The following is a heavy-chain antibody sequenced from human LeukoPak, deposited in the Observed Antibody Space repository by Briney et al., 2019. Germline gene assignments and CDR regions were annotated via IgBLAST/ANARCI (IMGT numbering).Heavy chain of an antibody. D-gene: IGHD6-6*01. Sequence: PGGSLRLSCAASAFTFSSYSMNWVRQAPGKGLEWISYISSRSGTIYYADSVKGRFTISRDNAKNSLYLQMNSLRAEGTVVYYCALRRGSSSFDYWGQGTLVTVSS. V-gene: IGHV3-48*04. CDR3: ALRRGSSSFDY. J-gene: IGHJ4*02. CDR1: AFTFSSYS. CDR2: ISSRSGTI.